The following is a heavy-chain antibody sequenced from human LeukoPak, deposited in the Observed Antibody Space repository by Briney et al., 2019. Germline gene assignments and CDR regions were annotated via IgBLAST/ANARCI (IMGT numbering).Heavy chain of an antibody. V-gene: IGHV7-4-1*02. Sequence: ASVKVSCKASGYTFTSYAMNWVRQAPGQGLEWMGWINTNTGNPTYAQGFTGRFVFSLDTSVSTAYLQISSLKAEDTAVYYCARESPIPSYDYVWGSPSSWYFDLWGRGTLVTVSS. CDR2: INTNTGNP. CDR1: GYTFTSYA. D-gene: IGHD3-16*01. CDR3: ARESPIPSYDYVWGSPSSWYFDL. J-gene: IGHJ2*01.